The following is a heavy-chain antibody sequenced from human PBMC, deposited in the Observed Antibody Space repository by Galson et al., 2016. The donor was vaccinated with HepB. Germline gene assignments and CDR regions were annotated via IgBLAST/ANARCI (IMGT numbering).Heavy chain of an antibody. J-gene: IGHJ4*02. Sequence: SLRLSCAASGFTFSGYWMHWVRQAPGQGLVWVSRTNTDGRSTSYPDSVEGRFTISRDNAKNTPYLQMDSLSAEDTAVYYCVRGTSNSNGVDYWGQGTLVTVSS. CDR3: VRGTSNSNGVDY. CDR1: GFTFSGYW. V-gene: IGHV3-74*01. CDR2: TNTDGRST. D-gene: IGHD1-1*01.